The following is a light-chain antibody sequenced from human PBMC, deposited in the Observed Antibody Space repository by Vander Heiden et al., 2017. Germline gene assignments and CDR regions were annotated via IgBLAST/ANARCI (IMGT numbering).Light chain of an antibody. J-gene: IGKJ1*01. CDR3: QQDGSSPLT. V-gene: IGKV3-20*01. Sequence: EIVFTQSPGTLSLSPGERATLSCRASQSVSSSYLAWYQQKPGQAPRLLIYGASSRATGIPDRFSGSGSGTDFTLTISRLEPEDFAVYYCQQDGSSPLTFGQGTKVEIK. CDR1: QSVSSSY. CDR2: GAS.